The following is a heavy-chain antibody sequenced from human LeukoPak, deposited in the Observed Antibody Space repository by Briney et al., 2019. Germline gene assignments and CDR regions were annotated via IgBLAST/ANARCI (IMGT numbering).Heavy chain of an antibody. CDR1: GFTFSSYA. CDR3: AKRGYHLLFAFDF. J-gene: IGHJ3*01. Sequence: QSGGSLRLSCAASGFTFSSYAMSWVRQAPGKGLEWVSAISGSGGSTYYADSVKGRFTISRDNSKSTLYLQMNSLRAEDTAVYYCAKRGYHLLFAFDFWGQGTMVTVSS. CDR2: ISGSGGST. D-gene: IGHD2-2*01. V-gene: IGHV3-23*01.